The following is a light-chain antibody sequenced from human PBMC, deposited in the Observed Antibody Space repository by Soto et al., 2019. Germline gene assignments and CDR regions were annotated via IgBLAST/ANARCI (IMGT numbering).Light chain of an antibody. CDR3: QQLFDSPIT. CDR1: QVISTS. V-gene: IGKV1-9*01. J-gene: IGKJ5*01. CDR2: AAS. Sequence: ILLTQSPSSLSPSIGESVTITCRASQVISTSLAWYQVKPGKAPKLLIYAASTLESEVPSRFSATVSGTEFSLTITSLQPEDFATYYCQQLFDSPITFGQGTRLEIK.